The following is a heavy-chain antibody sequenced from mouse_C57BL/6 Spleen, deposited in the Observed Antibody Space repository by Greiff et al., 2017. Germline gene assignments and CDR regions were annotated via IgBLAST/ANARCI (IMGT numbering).Heavy chain of an antibody. D-gene: IGHD4-1*01. J-gene: IGHJ3*01. CDR3: ARQGGTGEFAC. CDR1: GFTFSSYT. V-gene: IGHV5-9*01. Sequence: EVKLMQSGGGLVKPGGSLKLSCAASGFTFSSYTMSWVRQTPEKRLEWVATISGGGGNTYYQDSVKGRVTISRDNAKTTLYLQMSSLRSEDTALYYCARQGGTGEFACWGQGALVTVSA. CDR2: ISGGGGNT.